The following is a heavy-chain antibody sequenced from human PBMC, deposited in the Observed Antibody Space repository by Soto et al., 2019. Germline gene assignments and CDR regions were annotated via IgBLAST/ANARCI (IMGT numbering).Heavy chain of an antibody. V-gene: IGHV1-2*02. CDR1: GYTFTGYY. CDR2: VNPNSGGT. Sequence: GASVKVFCKASGYTFTGYYMHWVRQAPGQGLEWMGWVNPNSGGTNYAQKFQGRVTMTRDTSVTSAYMELSRLRSDDTAVYYCARANRGDHDEFDYWGQGTPVTVSS. CDR3: ARANRGDHDEFDY. D-gene: IGHD2-8*01. J-gene: IGHJ4*02.